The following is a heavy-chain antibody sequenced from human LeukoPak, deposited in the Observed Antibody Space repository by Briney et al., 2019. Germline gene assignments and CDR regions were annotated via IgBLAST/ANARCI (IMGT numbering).Heavy chain of an antibody. CDR1: GFTFSSYS. Sequence: GGSLRLSCAAPGFTFSSYSMNWVRQAPGKGLEWVSSISSSSSYIYYADSVKGRFTISRDNAKNSLYLQMNSLRAEDTAVYYCARDLGGYSYGYNDYWGQGTLVTVSS. CDR3: ARDLGGYSYGYNDY. J-gene: IGHJ4*02. D-gene: IGHD5-18*01. V-gene: IGHV3-21*01. CDR2: ISSSSSYI.